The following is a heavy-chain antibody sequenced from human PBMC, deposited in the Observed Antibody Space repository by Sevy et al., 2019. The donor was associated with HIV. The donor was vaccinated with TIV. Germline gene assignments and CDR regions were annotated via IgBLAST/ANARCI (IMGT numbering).Heavy chain of an antibody. CDR1: GFTFGNFE. Sequence: GGSLRLSCAASGFTFGNFEMNWVRQAPGKGLEWVSYINSSGSTIYYADSVQGRFTISRDNAKNSLFLQMNSLRVEDTAVYYCARATYYYDSSGPYYFDYWGQGTLVTVSS. D-gene: IGHD3-22*01. CDR3: ARATYYYDSSGPYYFDY. CDR2: INSSGSTI. V-gene: IGHV3-48*03. J-gene: IGHJ4*02.